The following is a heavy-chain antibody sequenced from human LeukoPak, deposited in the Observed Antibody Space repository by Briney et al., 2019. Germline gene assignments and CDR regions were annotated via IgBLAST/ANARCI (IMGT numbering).Heavy chain of an antibody. J-gene: IGHJ4*02. D-gene: IGHD3-10*01. CDR1: GGAISSYY. CDR3: ARSGITMVRGGYFDY. Sequence: SETLSLTCTVSGGAISSYYWSWIRQPPGKGLEWIGYIYYSGSTNYNPSLKSRVTISVDTSKNQFSLKLSSVTAADTAVYYCARSGITMVRGGYFDYWGQGTLVTVSS. CDR2: IYYSGST. V-gene: IGHV4-59*01.